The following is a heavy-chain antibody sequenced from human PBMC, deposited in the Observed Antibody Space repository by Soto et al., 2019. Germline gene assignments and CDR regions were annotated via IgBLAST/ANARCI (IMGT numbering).Heavy chain of an antibody. J-gene: IGHJ5*02. CDR1: GGSISSGAYY. D-gene: IGHD3-10*01. CDR2: IYYSGST. Sequence: SETLSLSCTVSGGSISSGAYYWSWIRQHPGKGLEWIGYIYYSGSTYYNPSLKSRVTISIDTSKNQFSLKLNSVTAADTAVYYCARVWFASENWFHPWGQGTLVTSPQ. V-gene: IGHV4-31*03. CDR3: ARVWFASENWFHP.